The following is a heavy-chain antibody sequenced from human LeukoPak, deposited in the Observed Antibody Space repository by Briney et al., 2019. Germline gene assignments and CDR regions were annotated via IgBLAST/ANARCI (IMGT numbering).Heavy chain of an antibody. CDR1: GFTFSYHG. V-gene: IGHV3-30*02. CDR3: AKRRNYHDTSGPLDY. J-gene: IGHJ4*02. Sequence: GGSLRLSCAASGFTFSYHGIHWVRQAPGKGLEWVAFIRYDGTNEYYADSVKGRFTVSRDNSKSTLSLQLNSLRAEDTAVYYCAKRRNYHDTSGPLDYWGQGTLVTVSS. CDR2: IRYDGTNE. D-gene: IGHD3-22*01.